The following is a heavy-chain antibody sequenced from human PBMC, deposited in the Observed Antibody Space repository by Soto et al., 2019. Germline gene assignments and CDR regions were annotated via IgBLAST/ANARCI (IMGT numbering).Heavy chain of an antibody. J-gene: IGHJ6*02. CDR1: DYSSTNYW. D-gene: IGHD2-2*01. Sequence: GASLKISCKRSDYSSTNYWIGWVRQMPGKGLEWMGIIYPGDSDTRYSPSFEGQVTISADKSISTAYLQWSSLKASDTAMYYCARSLVVPASNYYYGMDVWGQGTTVTVSS. CDR2: IYPGDSDT. CDR3: ARSLVVPASNYYYGMDV. V-gene: IGHV5-51*01.